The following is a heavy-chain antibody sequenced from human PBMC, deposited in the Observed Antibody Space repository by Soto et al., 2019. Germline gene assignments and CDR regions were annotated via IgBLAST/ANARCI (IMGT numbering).Heavy chain of an antibody. Sequence: SVKVSSKASGGTFSSYAISWVRQAPGPGLEWMGGIIPIFGTANYAQKFQGRVTTTADESTSTAYMELSNLRSDDTAVYYWASWTSVEMATLDYWGQGTLVTVSS. CDR1: GGTFSSYA. D-gene: IGHD5-12*01. J-gene: IGHJ4*02. CDR3: ASWTSVEMATLDY. CDR2: IIPIFGTA. V-gene: IGHV1-69*01.